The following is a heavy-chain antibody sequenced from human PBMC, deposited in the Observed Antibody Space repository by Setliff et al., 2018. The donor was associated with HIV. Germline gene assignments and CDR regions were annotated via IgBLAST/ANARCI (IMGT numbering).Heavy chain of an antibody. V-gene: IGHV4-31*03. CDR3: SRHCAGDCMPV. Sequence: PSETLSLTCTVSGGSINSAGFYWSWIRQHPGKGLEWIGFIYYSGSTYYNPSLKTRVTISVDTSKNQFSLKLNSVTVADTAVYYCSRHCAGDCMPVWGQGTLVTVSS. CDR2: IYYSGST. J-gene: IGHJ4*02. CDR1: GGSINSAGFY. D-gene: IGHD2-21*02.